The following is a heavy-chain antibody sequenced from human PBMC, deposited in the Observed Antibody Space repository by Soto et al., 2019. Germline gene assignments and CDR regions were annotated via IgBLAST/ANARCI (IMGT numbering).Heavy chain of an antibody. Sequence: EVQLVESGGGLVQPGGSLRLSCAGSGFTFSQYWMNWVRQAPGKGLEWVANIKHDGSEKHYVDSVKGRFTISRDNAKSSMFLQMNSLRAEDTAVYYCAYTTTLNGNWGQGTLVTVSS. CDR2: IKHDGSEK. CDR1: GFTFSQYW. D-gene: IGHD3-16*01. V-gene: IGHV3-7*01. J-gene: IGHJ4*02. CDR3: AYTTTLNGN.